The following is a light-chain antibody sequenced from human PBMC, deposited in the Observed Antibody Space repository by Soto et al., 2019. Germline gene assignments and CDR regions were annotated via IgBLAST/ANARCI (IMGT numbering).Light chain of an antibody. J-gene: IGKJ5*01. CDR1: QSVGTY. CDR2: GAS. CDR3: QQYGSSPYT. Sequence: IVMTQSPATLSVSPGERANLSCRASQSVGTYLAWYQQKPGQAPRLLIYGASNRATGIPDRFSGSGSGTDFTLTINRLEPGDFAVYYCQQYGSSPYTFGQGTRLEIK. V-gene: IGKV3-20*01.